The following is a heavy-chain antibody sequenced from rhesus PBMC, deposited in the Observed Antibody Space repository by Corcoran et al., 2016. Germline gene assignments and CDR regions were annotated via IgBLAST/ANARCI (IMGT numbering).Heavy chain of an antibody. CDR1: GDSVSSSNW. D-gene: IGHD5-36*01. J-gene: IGHJ4*01. V-gene: IGHV4-65*01. CDR3: ARDQGGYSYGYFDC. Sequence: QVQLQESGPGLVKPSETLSLTCAVSGDSVSSSNWWSWIRQPPGKGLEWIGYISGSSGSPYYNPSLKRRVTISTDTSKNQCSLKLSSVTAADTAVYYCARDQGGYSYGYFDCWGQGVLVTVSS. CDR2: ISGSSGSP.